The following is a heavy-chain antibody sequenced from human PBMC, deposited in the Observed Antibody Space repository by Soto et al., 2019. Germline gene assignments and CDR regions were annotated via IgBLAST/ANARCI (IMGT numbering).Heavy chain of an antibody. J-gene: IGHJ6*02. CDR3: ARDLRDRLTSKHIDYYYYYGMDV. D-gene: IGHD2-21*01. CDR1: GGTFSSYA. V-gene: IGHV1-69*13. CDR2: IIPIFGTA. Sequence: SVKVSCKASGGTFSSYAISWVRQAPGQGLEWMGGIIPIFGTANYAQKFQGRVTITADESTSTAYMELSSLRSEDTAVYYCARDLRDRLTSKHIDYYYYYGMDVWGQGTTVTVSS.